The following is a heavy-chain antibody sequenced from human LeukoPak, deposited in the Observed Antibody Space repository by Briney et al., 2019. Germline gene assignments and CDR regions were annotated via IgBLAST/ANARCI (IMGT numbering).Heavy chain of an antibody. J-gene: IGHJ4*02. Sequence: PGRSLRLSCVTSGFIFSSYGIHWVRQAPGKGLEWVAWHFASNKYYAESVRGRFTMSRDNSKSTLYLQMDSLRAEDTAVYYCARDLCSTTSCFDYWGQGTLVSVSS. V-gene: IGHV3-33*01. CDR3: ARDLCSTTSCFDY. CDR2: WHFASNK. CDR1: GFIFSSYG. D-gene: IGHD2-2*01.